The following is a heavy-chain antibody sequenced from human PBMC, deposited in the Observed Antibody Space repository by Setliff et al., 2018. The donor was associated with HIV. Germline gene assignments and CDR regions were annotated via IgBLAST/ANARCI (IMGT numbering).Heavy chain of an antibody. V-gene: IGHV4-59*08. CDR3: ARRPTFNAFDI. Sequence: SLTCTVSGGSISRYSWSWIRQPPGKGLEWIGYIYDSGITNYNPSLKSRVTISVDTSKTQFSLKLSSVTAADTAVYYCARRPTFNAFDIWGQGTMVTVSS. CDR1: GGSISRYS. J-gene: IGHJ3*02. CDR2: IYDSGIT.